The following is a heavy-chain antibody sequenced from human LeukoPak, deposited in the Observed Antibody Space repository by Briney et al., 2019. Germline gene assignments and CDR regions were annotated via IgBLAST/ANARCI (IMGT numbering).Heavy chain of an antibody. J-gene: IGHJ4*02. V-gene: IGHV3-7*01. CDR2: IKQDGSEK. CDR1: GFTFSSYW. Sequence: GGSLRLSCAASGFTFSSYWMSWVRQAPGKGLEWVANIKQDGSEKYYVDSVKGRFTISRDNAKNSLYLQMNSLRAGDTAVYYCARDGDYSNPIFDYWGQGTLVTVSS. D-gene: IGHD4-11*01. CDR3: ARDGDYSNPIFDY.